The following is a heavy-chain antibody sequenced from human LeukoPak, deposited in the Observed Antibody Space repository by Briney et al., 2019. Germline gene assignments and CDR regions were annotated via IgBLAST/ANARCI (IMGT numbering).Heavy chain of an antibody. D-gene: IGHD3-9*01. V-gene: IGHV3-7*03. J-gene: IGHJ4*02. Sequence: GGSLRLSCAASGFTFSSYWMSWVRQAPGKGLEWVANIKQDGSERYYVDSVKGRFTISRDNAKNSLYLQMNSLRAEDTAVYYCARVDILTGYYFDYWGQGTLVTVSS. CDR1: GFTFSSYW. CDR2: IKQDGSER. CDR3: ARVDILTGYYFDY.